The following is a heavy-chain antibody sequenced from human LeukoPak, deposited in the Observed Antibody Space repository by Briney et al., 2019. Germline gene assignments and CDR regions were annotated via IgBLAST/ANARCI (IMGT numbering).Heavy chain of an antibody. Sequence: SQTLSLTWTVAGGSISSGGYYWSWIRQHPGKGLEWIGYGDSSGSTYYNPSLKSRVTVSVDTSKNQSSLKLSPVTAGDTAAYYCARGRACSGGRCYSEVDYWGQGTLVTVSS. D-gene: IGHD2-15*01. V-gene: IGHV4-31*02. CDR3: ARGRACSGGRCYSEVDY. J-gene: IGHJ4*02. CDR1: GGSISSGGYY. CDR2: GDSSGST.